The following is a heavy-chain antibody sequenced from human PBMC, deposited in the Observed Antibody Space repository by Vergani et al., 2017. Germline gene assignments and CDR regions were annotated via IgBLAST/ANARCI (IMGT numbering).Heavy chain of an antibody. V-gene: IGHV1-2*02. CDR1: GGTFTGYY. CDR3: ARDKGGLYYYYGMDV. J-gene: IGHJ6*02. D-gene: IGHD3-16*01. Sequence: QVQLVQSGAEVKKPGSSVKVSCKASGGTFTGYYMHWVRQAPGQGLEWMGWINPNSGGTNYAQKFQGRVTMTRDTSISTAYMELSRLRSDDTAVYYCARDKGGLYYYYGMDVWGQGTTVTVSS. CDR2: INPNSGGT.